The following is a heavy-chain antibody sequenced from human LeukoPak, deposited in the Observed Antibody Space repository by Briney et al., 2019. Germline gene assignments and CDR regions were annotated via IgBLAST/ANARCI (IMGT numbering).Heavy chain of an antibody. Sequence: PSETLSLTCTVSGGSISSYYWSWIRQPPGKGLEWIGYIYYSGSTNYNPSLKSRVTISVDTSKNQFSLKLSSVTAADTAVYYCARVRDIAAAGTPDWFDPWGQGTLVTVSS. CDR2: IYYSGST. CDR1: GGSISSYY. CDR3: ARVRDIAAAGTPDWFDP. D-gene: IGHD6-13*01. J-gene: IGHJ5*02. V-gene: IGHV4-59*01.